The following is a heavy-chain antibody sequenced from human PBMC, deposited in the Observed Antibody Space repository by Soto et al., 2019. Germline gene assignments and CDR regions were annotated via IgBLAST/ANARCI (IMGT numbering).Heavy chain of an antibody. V-gene: IGHV1-3*01. J-gene: IGHJ3*02. CDR1: GYTFINYA. CDR2: INVGNGNT. Sequence: QVQLVQSGAEVKKPGASVKGSCKASGYTFINYAINWVRQATVQSLEWMGWINVGNGNTKDSQKFQGRVTITRDTSATTAYMELNRLTSEDTAVYYCARGDRSGCLDIWGQGTMLTVSS. D-gene: IGHD3-22*01. CDR3: ARGDRSGCLDI.